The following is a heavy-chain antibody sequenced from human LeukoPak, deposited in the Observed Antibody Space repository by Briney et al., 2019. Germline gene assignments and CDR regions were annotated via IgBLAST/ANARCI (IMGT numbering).Heavy chain of an antibody. Sequence: GGSLRLSCAASGFTFSSYWMSWVRQAPGKGPEWVANIKQDRSEKYYVDSVKGRFTISRDNAKNSLYLQMNSLRAEDTAVYYCARDDEYCSSTSCYPNNWFDPWGQGTLVTVSS. CDR3: ARDDEYCSSTSCYPNNWFDP. CDR1: GFTFSSYW. J-gene: IGHJ5*02. V-gene: IGHV3-7*01. D-gene: IGHD2-2*01. CDR2: IKQDRSEK.